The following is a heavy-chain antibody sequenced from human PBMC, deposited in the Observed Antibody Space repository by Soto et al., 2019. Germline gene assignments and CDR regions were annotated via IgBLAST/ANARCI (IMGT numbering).Heavy chain of an antibody. CDR3: ARARGAAGTLNWFDP. J-gene: IGHJ5*02. CDR2: IYYSGST. CDR1: GGSISSYY. Sequence: KPSETLSLTCTVSGGSISSYYWSWIRQPPGKGLEWIGYIYYSGSTNYNPSLKSRVAISVDTSKNQFSLKLSSVTAADTAVYYCARARGAAGTLNWFDPWGQGTLVTVSS. D-gene: IGHD6-13*01. V-gene: IGHV4-59*01.